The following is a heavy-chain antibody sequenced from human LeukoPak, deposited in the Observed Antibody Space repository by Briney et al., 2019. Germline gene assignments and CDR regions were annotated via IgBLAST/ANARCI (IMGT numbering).Heavy chain of an antibody. D-gene: IGHD6-13*01. CDR1: GGTFRSYA. CDR2: IIPILGIA. Sequence: GASVKVSCKACGGTFRSYAISWVRQAPGQGLEWMGRIIPILGIANYAQKFQGRVTITAYKSTSTAYMELSSLRSEDTAVYYCARSGDSAGPTPDYWGQGTLVTVSS. V-gene: IGHV1-69*04. CDR3: ARSGDSAGPTPDY. J-gene: IGHJ4*02.